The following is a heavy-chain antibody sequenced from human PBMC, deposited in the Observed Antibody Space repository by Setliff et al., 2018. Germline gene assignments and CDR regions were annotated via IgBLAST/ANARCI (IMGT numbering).Heavy chain of an antibody. CDR2: VYYSGIA. D-gene: IGHD5-12*01. V-gene: IGHV4-59*01. CDR3: ARGGTFRYFDY. Sequence: SETLSLTCTVSGGSISTYYWSWIRQPPGKGLEWIGYVYYSGIANYSPSLKSQLTISVDTSKNQFSLKLRSVTAADTAVYYCARGGTFRYFDYWGQGTPVTVSS. J-gene: IGHJ4*02. CDR1: GGSISTYY.